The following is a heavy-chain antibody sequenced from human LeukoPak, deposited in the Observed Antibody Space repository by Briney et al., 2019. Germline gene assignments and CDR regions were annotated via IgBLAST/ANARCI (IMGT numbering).Heavy chain of an antibody. D-gene: IGHD6-13*01. CDR1: GFTFSSYA. CDR2: ISGSGGST. V-gene: IGHV3-23*01. Sequence: GGSLRLSCAASGFTFSSYAMSWVRQAPGKGLEWVSAISGSGGSTYYADSVKGRFTISRDNAKNSVYLQMNRLRGEDTAIYYCARGLATAAAYWGQGTLVTVSS. J-gene: IGHJ4*02. CDR3: ARGLATAAAY.